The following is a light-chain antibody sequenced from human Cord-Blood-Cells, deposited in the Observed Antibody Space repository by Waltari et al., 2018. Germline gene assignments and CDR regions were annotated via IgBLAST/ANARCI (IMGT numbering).Light chain of an antibody. V-gene: IGKV1-33*01. CDR1: QDISNY. Sequence: DIQMTQSPSSLSASVGDRVTITCQASQDISNYLNWYQQKPGKAPKLLIYDASNLETGVPSRFSGSGSGTDFTFTISSLQPADISTYYCQQYDNLPYSFCQGTKLDIK. CDR3: QQYDNLPYS. CDR2: DAS. J-gene: IGKJ2*03.